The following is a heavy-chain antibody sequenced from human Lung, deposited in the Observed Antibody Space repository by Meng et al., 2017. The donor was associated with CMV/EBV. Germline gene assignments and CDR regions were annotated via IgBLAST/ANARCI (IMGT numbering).Heavy chain of an antibody. CDR3: TRRGPAAMGGMDV. CDR1: GFTFSGSA. V-gene: IGHV3-73*01. Sequence: GESXKISXAASGFTFSGSAMHWVRQASGKGLEWVGRIRSKANSYATAYAASVKGRFTISRDDSKNTAYLQMNSLKTEDTAVYYCTRRGPAAMGGMDVWGQGXTVTVSS. J-gene: IGHJ6*02. CDR2: IRSKANSYAT. D-gene: IGHD2-2*01.